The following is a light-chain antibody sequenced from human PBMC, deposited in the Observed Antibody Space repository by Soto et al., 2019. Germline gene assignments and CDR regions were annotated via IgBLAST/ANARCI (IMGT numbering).Light chain of an antibody. CDR3: QQYGSSPGT. CDR2: GAS. J-gene: IGKJ1*01. V-gene: IGKV3-20*01. CDR1: QSVTSNY. Sequence: EIVLTQSPGTLSLSPGERATLSCRASQSVTSNYLAWYQQKPGQAPRLLIFGASIRDTGIPDSFIGSGSGTDFTLTISRLEPEDFAVYYCQQYGSSPGTFGQGTKVEIK.